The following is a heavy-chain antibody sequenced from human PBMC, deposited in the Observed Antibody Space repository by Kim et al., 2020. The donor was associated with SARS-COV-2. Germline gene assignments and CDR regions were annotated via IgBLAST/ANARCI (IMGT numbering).Heavy chain of an antibody. Sequence: AESVKRRFTNSRDNSENTLYLQMNSRRAEDTAVYCCARSIAGSYYYGMDVWGQGTTVTVSS. J-gene: IGHJ6*02. D-gene: IGHD6-6*01. V-gene: IGHV3-30*01. CDR3: ARSIAGSYYYGMDV.